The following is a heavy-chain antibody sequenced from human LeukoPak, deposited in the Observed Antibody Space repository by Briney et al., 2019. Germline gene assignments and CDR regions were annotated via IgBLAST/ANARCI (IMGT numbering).Heavy chain of an antibody. CDR3: ARVYAARLGPLFDY. Sequence: SETLSLTCTVSGGSITTSSYYWGWIRQPPGKGLEWIGYIYYSGSTNYNPSLKSRVTISVDTSKNQFSLKLSSVTAADTAVYYCARVYAARLGPLFDYWGQGTLVTVSS. V-gene: IGHV4-61*05. CDR2: IYYSGST. J-gene: IGHJ4*02. D-gene: IGHD3-16*01. CDR1: GGSITTSSYY.